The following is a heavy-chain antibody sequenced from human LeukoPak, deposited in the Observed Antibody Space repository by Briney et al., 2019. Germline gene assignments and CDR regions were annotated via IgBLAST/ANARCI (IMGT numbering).Heavy chain of an antibody. J-gene: IGHJ3*02. CDR3: ARGMLRGHRGYCSSTSCPRGAFDI. Sequence: SETLSLTCAVYGGSFSGYYWSWIRQPPGKGLEWIGEINHSGSTNYNPSLKSRVTISVDTSKNQFSLKLSSVTAADTAVYYCARGMLRGHRGYCSSTSCPRGAFDIWGQGTMVTVSS. CDR1: GGSFSGYY. CDR2: INHSGST. V-gene: IGHV4-34*01. D-gene: IGHD2-2*01.